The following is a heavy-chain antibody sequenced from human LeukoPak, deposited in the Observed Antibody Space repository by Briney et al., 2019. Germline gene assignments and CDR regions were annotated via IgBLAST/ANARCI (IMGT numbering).Heavy chain of an antibody. CDR1: GFTFSSYG. V-gene: IGHV3-30*03. J-gene: IGHJ4*02. CDR3: ARDLGYCRSTNCYFDY. CDR2: ISYDGSNK. Sequence: GGSLRLSCAASGFTFSSYGMHWVRQAPGKGLEWVAVISYDGSNKYYADSVKGRFTISRDNSKNTLYLQMNSLRAEDTAVYYCARDLGYCRSTNCYFDYWGQGTLVTVSS. D-gene: IGHD2-2*01.